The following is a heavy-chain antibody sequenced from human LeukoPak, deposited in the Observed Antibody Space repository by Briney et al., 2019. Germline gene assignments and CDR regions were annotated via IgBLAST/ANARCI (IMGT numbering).Heavy chain of an antibody. CDR2: ISYDGSNK. V-gene: IGHV3-30-3*01. Sequence: GGSLRLSCAASGFTFSSYAMHWVRQAPGKGLEWVGVISYDGSNKYYADSVKGRFTISRDNSKNTLYLQMNSLRAEDTAVYYCARAAGGVIVSKKDAFDI. CDR3: ARAAGGVIVSKKDAFDI. J-gene: IGHJ3*02. D-gene: IGHD3-16*02. CDR1: GFTFSSYA.